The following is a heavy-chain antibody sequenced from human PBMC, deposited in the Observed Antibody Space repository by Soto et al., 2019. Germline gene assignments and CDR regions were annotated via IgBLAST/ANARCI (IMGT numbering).Heavy chain of an antibody. Sequence: QMQLVESGGGVVQPGRSLRLSCAASGFTFSSYGMHWVRQAPGKGLEWVAVISYYGSNKYYADSVKGRFTISRDNSKNTLYLQMNSLRAEDTAVYFCANSGLYGDYDFDYWGQGTLVTVSS. J-gene: IGHJ4*02. CDR3: ANSGLYGDYDFDY. CDR2: ISYYGSNK. CDR1: GFTFSSYG. V-gene: IGHV3-30*18. D-gene: IGHD4-17*01.